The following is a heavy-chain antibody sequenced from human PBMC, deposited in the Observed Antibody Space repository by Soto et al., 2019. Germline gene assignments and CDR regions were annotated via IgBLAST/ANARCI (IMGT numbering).Heavy chain of an antibody. CDR2: ISYDGSNR. J-gene: IGHJ4*02. CDR1: GFTFSRFG. D-gene: IGHD6-19*01. CDR3: AKVGYSSGWGIDY. Sequence: QVQLVESGGGVVQPGRSLRLSCAASGFTFSRFGMHWVRQAPGKGLEWVAVISYDGSNRFYADSVKGRFTISRDNSKNTLYLQMNSLRAEDTAVYYCAKVGYSSGWGIDYWGQGTLVTVSS. V-gene: IGHV3-30*18.